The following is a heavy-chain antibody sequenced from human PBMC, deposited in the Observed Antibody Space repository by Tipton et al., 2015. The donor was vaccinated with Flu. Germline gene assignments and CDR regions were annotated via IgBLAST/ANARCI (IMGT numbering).Heavy chain of an antibody. V-gene: IGHV4-39*07. D-gene: IGHD3-22*01. Sequence: GLVKPSETLSLTCTVSGGSISSSSYYWGWIRQPPGKGLEWIGSIYYSGSTYYNPSLKSRVTISVDTSKNQFSLKLSSVTAADKAVYYCARLRANYYDSSGYSDYWGQGTLVTVSS. CDR2: IYYSGST. CDR1: GGSISSSSYY. J-gene: IGHJ4*02. CDR3: ARLRANYYDSSGYSDY.